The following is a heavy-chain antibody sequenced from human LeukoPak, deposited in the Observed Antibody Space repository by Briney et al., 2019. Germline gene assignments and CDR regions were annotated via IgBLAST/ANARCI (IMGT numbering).Heavy chain of an antibody. CDR3: ARIGYSSSSFDY. D-gene: IGHD6-6*01. V-gene: IGHV3-7*03. CDR2: MKQDGSVK. Sequence: AGGSLRLSCAASGFTFINYWMSWVRQAPGKGLEWVANMKQDGSVKYYVDSMKGRFTISRDNAKNSLYLQMGGLRAEDTAVYFCARIGYSSSSFDYWGQGVLVTVYS. CDR1: GFTFINYW. J-gene: IGHJ4*02.